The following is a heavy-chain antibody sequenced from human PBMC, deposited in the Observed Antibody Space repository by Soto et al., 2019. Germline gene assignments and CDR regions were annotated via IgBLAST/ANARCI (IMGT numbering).Heavy chain of an antibody. Sequence: QMQLGQSGPEVRKPGTSVKVSCKASGDGDCTSVAVQWVRQTRGQRIERLGWIAVGSSHTDDAPAFHGRIGLTRDLSTRTVYMELSSLPSDDTAVYLCEADATAWQQYTPSASWGQGPRVTVSS. CDR3: EADATAWQQYTPSAS. CDR1: GDGDCTSVA. J-gene: IGHJ5*02. D-gene: IGHD6-13*01. V-gene: IGHV1-58*01. CDR2: IAVGSSHT.